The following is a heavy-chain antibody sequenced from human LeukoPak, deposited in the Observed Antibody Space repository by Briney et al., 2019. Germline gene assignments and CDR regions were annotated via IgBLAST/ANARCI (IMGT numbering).Heavy chain of an antibody. Sequence: SETLSLTCAVSGGSISSSNWWSWVRRPPGKGLEWIGEIYHSGSTNYNPSLKSRVTISVDKSKNQFSLKLSSVTAADTAVYYCARDLGGGNHFDYWGQGTLVTVSS. J-gene: IGHJ4*02. V-gene: IGHV4-4*02. CDR3: ARDLGGGNHFDY. CDR1: GGSISSSNW. D-gene: IGHD4-23*01. CDR2: IYHSGST.